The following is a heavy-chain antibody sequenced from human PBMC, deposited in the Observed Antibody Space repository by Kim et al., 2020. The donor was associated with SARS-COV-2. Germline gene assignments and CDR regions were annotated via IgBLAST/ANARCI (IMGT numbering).Heavy chain of an antibody. CDR2: IYYSGST. J-gene: IGHJ6*02. D-gene: IGHD3-10*01. Sequence: SETLSLTCTVSGGSISSGGYYWSWIRQHPGKGLEWIGYIYYSGSTYYNPSLKSRVTISVDTSKNQFSLKLSSVTAADTAVYYCARERRTSITIYGMDVWGQGTTVTVSS. CDR1: GGSISSGGYY. CDR3: ARERRTSITIYGMDV. V-gene: IGHV4-31*03.